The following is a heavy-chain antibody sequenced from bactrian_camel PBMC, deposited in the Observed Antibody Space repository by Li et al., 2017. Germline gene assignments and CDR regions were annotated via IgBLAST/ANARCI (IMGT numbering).Heavy chain of an antibody. CDR3: AADRLCVSVLRGIATY. D-gene: IGHD2*01. Sequence: VQLVESGGGLVKPGGSLRLSCAPLGVTFSSYWQYWVRQAPGKGLEWVSSIYTGDGSTNSVDSVKGRFTASKDNSKNTVYLQMNSLKPEDTAMYYCAADRLCVSVLRGIATYWGQGTQVTV. J-gene: IGHJ4*01. CDR2: IYTGDGST. V-gene: IGHV3S19*01. CDR1: GVTFSSYW.